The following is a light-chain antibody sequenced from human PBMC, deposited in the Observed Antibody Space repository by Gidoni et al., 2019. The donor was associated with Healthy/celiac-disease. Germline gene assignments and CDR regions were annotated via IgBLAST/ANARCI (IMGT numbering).Light chain of an antibody. CDR1: QSVLYSPNNKNY. V-gene: IGKV4-1*01. CDR3: QQYYSTPGT. CDR2: WAS. Sequence: IVMTQSPDSLAVSLGESATINCKSSQSVLYSPNNKNYSAWYQQKPGQPPKLLIYWASTRESGVPDRFSGSGSGTDFTLTISSLQAEDVAVYYCQQYYSTPGTFGQGTKLEIK. J-gene: IGKJ2*01.